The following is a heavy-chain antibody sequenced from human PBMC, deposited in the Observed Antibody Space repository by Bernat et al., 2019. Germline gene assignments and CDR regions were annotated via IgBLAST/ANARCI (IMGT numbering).Heavy chain of an antibody. CDR2: IYYSGRT. Sequence: QVQLQESGPGLVKPSETLSLTCTVSGGSISSYYWSWIRQPPGKGLEWIAYIYYSGRTNYNPPLTSRVTISIDTSKKQFSLRLTSVTAADTAVYYCARRVGNSDYFDYWGQGTLVTVSS. V-gene: IGHV4-59*08. CDR1: GGSISSYY. CDR3: ARRVGNSDYFDY. D-gene: IGHD4-23*01. J-gene: IGHJ4*02.